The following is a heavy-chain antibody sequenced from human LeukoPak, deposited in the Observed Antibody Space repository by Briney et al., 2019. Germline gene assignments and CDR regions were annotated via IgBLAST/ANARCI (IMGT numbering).Heavy chain of an antibody. Sequence: ASVKVSCKASGGTFSSYAISWVRQAPGQGLEWMGGIIPIFGTANYAQKFQGRVTITTDESTSTAYMELSSLRSEDTAVYYCARDRHGDSNYAFDYWGQGTLVTVSS. D-gene: IGHD4-11*01. CDR1: GGTFSSYA. CDR2: IIPIFGTA. CDR3: ARDRHGDSNYAFDY. V-gene: IGHV1-69*05. J-gene: IGHJ4*02.